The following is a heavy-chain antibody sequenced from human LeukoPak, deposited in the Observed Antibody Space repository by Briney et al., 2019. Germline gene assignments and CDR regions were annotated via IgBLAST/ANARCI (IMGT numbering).Heavy chain of an antibody. V-gene: IGHV3-74*01. D-gene: IGHD4-23*01. CDR2: ISSDGSRV. J-gene: IGHJ6*03. CDR3: ARDGDTVLTRGYYYYMDV. Sequence: GGSLRLSCSASGFTFISYWMHWVRQAPGKGLVWVSRISSDGSRVTYADSVKGRFTISRDNARNSLYLQMNSLRAEDTALYYCARDGDTVLTRGYYYYMDVWGKGTTVTVSS. CDR1: GFTFISYW.